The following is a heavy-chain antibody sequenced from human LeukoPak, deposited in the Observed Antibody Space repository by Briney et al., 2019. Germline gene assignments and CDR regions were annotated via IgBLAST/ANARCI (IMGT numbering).Heavy chain of an antibody. J-gene: IGHJ4*02. CDR1: GFTFSSYE. D-gene: IGHD3-10*01. CDR3: ARGTYYGSGKRYEIPPNY. V-gene: IGHV3-48*03. CDR2: ISSSGSTI. Sequence: PGGSLRLSCAASGFTFSSYEMNWVRQAPGKGLEWVSYISSSGSTIYYADSVKGRFTISRDNAKNSLYLQMNSLRAEDTAAYYCARGTYYGSGKRYEIPPNYWGQGTLVTVSS.